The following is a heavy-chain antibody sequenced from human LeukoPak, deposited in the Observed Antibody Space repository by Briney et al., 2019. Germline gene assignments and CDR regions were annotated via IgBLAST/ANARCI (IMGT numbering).Heavy chain of an antibody. D-gene: IGHD3-16*01. CDR3: ARGSYLDY. V-gene: IGHV3-9*01. CDR1: GFTFDDYA. Sequence: PGGSLRLSCAASGFTFDDYAMHWVRQAPGKGLEWVSGISWNSGSIGYADSVKGRFTISRDNAKNSLYLQMNSLRAENTALYYCARGSYLDYWGQGTLVTVSS. J-gene: IGHJ4*02. CDR2: ISWNSGSI.